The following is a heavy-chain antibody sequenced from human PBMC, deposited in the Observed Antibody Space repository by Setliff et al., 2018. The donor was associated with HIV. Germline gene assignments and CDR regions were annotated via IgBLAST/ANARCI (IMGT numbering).Heavy chain of an antibody. CDR2: IDYSGNT. J-gene: IGHJ5*01. D-gene: IGHD3-16*01. Sequence: SETLSLTCTVSGGSISTNNYYWAWIRQPPGKGLEWIGTIDYSGNTYYNASLRSRAIISGDMSKNQFSLNLNSVTASETAVYYCARHRYRFGIDSWGQGALVTVPQ. V-gene: IGHV4-39*01. CDR3: ARHRYRFGIDS. CDR1: GGSISTNNYY.